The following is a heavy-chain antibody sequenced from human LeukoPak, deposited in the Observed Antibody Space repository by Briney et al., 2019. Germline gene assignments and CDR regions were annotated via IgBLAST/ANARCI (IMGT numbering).Heavy chain of an antibody. J-gene: IGHJ4*02. CDR1: GGSFSGYY. CDR2: INHSGST. CDR3: ASRGMIVEYYFDY. V-gene: IGHV4-34*01. D-gene: IGHD3-22*01. Sequence: PSETLSLTCAVYGGSFSGYYWSWIRQPPGKGLEWIGEINHSGSTNYNPSLKSRVTISVDTSKNQFSLKLSSVTAADTAVYYCASRGMIVEYYFDYWGQGTLVTVSS.